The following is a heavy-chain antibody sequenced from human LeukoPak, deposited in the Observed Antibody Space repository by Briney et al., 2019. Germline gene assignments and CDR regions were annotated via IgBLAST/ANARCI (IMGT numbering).Heavy chain of an antibody. CDR3: ARDSIAAPGG. V-gene: IGHV3-53*01. Sequence: PGRSLRLSCAASGFTFSSYAMHWVRQAPGKGLEWVSVIYSGGSTYYADSVKGRFTISRDNSKNTLYLQMNSLRAEDTAVYYCARDSIAAPGGWGQGTLVTVSS. CDR1: GFTFSSYA. J-gene: IGHJ4*02. D-gene: IGHD6-6*01. CDR2: IYSGGST.